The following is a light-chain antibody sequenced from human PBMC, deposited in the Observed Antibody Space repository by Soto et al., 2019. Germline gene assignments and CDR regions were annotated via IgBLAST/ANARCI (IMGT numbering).Light chain of an antibody. CDR3: QQLNSYPGS. CDR2: AAS. J-gene: IGKJ5*01. V-gene: IGKV1-9*01. Sequence: DIQFTQSPSFLSASVGDRVTITCRASQGISSYLAWYQQKTGKAPKLLIYAASTLKSGVPSRFSGSGSGTEFTLTISTLQPEDFATYYCQQLNSYPGSFGQGTDWRL. CDR1: QGISSY.